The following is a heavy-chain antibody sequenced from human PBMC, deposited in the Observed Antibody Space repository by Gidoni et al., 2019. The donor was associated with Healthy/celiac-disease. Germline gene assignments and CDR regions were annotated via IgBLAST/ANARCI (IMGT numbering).Heavy chain of an antibody. Sequence: QVQLQESGPGLVKPSETLSLTCTVSGGSVSSGSYYWSWIRQPPGKGLEWIGYIYYSGSTNYNPSLKSRVTISVDTSKNQFSLKLSSVTAADTAVYYCARGAVAGTDYWGQGTLVTVSS. CDR1: GGSVSSGSYY. V-gene: IGHV4-61*01. CDR3: ARGAVAGTDY. J-gene: IGHJ4*02. D-gene: IGHD6-19*01. CDR2: IYYSGST.